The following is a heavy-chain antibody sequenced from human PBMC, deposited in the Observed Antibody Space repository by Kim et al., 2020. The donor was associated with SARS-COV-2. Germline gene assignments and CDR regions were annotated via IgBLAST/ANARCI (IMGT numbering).Heavy chain of an antibody. CDR2: INPNSGGT. J-gene: IGHJ6*02. Sequence: ASVKVSCKASGYTFTGYYMHWVRQAPGQGLEWMGRINPNSGGTNYAQKFQGRVTMTRDTSISTAYMELSRLRSDDTAVYYCARAELAVAGAGLTYYGMDVWGQGTTVTVSS. CDR1: GYTFTGYY. V-gene: IGHV1-2*06. D-gene: IGHD6-19*01. CDR3: ARAELAVAGAGLTYYGMDV.